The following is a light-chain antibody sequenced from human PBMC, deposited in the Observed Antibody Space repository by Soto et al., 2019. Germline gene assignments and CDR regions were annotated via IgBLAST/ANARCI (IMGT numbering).Light chain of an antibody. V-gene: IGKV3-15*01. Sequence: EIVIAPSPATLSVSPGERAALSCRASQSVSSNLAWYQQKPGQAPRLLIYGASTRATGIPARFSGSGSGTEFTLTISSLQSEDFAVYYCQQYNNWATFGQGTKVDIK. CDR1: QSVSSN. J-gene: IGKJ1*01. CDR2: GAS. CDR3: QQYNNWAT.